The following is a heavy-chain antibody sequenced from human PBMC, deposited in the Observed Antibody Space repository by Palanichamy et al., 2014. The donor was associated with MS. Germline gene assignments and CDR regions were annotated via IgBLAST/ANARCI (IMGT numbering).Heavy chain of an antibody. V-gene: IGHV3-23*04. CDR1: GFTFSNYA. CDR2: ISGSGGTT. D-gene: IGHD2-15*01. CDR3: AKSVYCSGGSCNFDY. J-gene: IGHJ4*02. Sequence: EVQVVDSGGGLVQPGGSLRLSCAASGFTFSNYAMSWVRQAPGKGLEWVSTISGSGGTTYYADSVKGRFTISRDNSKNTVYLQMNSLRAEDTAVYYCAKSVYCSGGSCNFDYWGQGTLVTVSS.